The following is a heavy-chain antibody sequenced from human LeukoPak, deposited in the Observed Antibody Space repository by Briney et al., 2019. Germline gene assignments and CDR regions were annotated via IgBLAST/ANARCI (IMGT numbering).Heavy chain of an antibody. V-gene: IGHV1-2*02. J-gene: IGHJ4*02. CDR2: ITPTSGDT. CDR1: GYTFKAYY. CDR3: ARLRGPRYGDLFAS. D-gene: IGHD4-17*01. Sequence: ASVKVSCKASGYTFKAYYIHWLRQAPGQGFEWMGWITPTSGDTKYSQNFQDNVSMTRDMSITTAFLELSRLTSDDTAVYYCARLRGPRYGDLFASWGQGTLVTVSS.